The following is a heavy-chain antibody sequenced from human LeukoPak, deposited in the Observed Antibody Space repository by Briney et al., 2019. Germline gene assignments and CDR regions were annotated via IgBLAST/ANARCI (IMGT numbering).Heavy chain of an antibody. V-gene: IGHV3-23*01. CDR3: AKAPATANYYFDY. Sequence: PGGSLRLSCAASGFTFSSYSMNWVRQAPGKGLEWVSAMSGSGGITNYADSVKGRFTISRDNSKNTLYLQMNSLRAEDTAVYYCAKAPATANYYFDYWGQGTLVTVSS. CDR2: MSGSGGIT. D-gene: IGHD6-13*01. J-gene: IGHJ4*02. CDR1: GFTFSSYS.